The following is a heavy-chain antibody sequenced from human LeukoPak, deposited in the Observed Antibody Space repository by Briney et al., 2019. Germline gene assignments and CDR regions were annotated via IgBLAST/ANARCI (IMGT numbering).Heavy chain of an antibody. CDR3: AKVWGRGYYGSGSYWVDY. V-gene: IGHV3-7*01. D-gene: IGHD3-10*01. CDR2: IKQDGSEK. Sequence: GGSLRLSCPASGFTFSSYWMSWVRQAPGKGLEWVANIKQDGSEKYYVDSVKGRFTISRDNAKNSLYLQMNSLRAEDTAVYYCAKVWGRGYYGSGSYWVDYWGQGTLVTVSS. CDR1: GFTFSSYW. J-gene: IGHJ4*02.